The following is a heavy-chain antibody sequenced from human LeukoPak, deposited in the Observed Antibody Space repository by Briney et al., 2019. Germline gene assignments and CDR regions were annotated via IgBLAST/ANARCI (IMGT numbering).Heavy chain of an antibody. D-gene: IGHD6-19*01. Sequence: SVKVSCKASGYTFTSYGISWVRQAPGQGLEWMGGIIPIFGTANYAQKFQGRVTITADESTSTAYMELSSLRSEDTAVYYCARGKLIAVAGTGWWDFDYWGQGTLVTVSS. CDR1: GYTFTSYG. CDR3: ARGKLIAVAGTGWWDFDY. V-gene: IGHV1-69*13. CDR2: IIPIFGTA. J-gene: IGHJ4*02.